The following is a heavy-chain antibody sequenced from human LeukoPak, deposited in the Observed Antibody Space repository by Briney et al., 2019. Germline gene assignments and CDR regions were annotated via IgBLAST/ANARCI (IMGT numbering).Heavy chain of an antibody. J-gene: IGHJ5*02. CDR3: AKDLAQDDCSSTSCLWGRNWFDP. CDR2: ISGSGGST. V-gene: IGHV3-23*01. D-gene: IGHD2-2*01. CDR1: GFTFSSYA. Sequence: QSGGSLRLSCAASGFTFSSYAMSWVRQAPGKGLEWVSAISGSGGSTYYADSVKGRFTISRDNSKNTLYLQMNSLRAEDTAVYYCAKDLAQDDCSSTSCLWGRNWFDPWGQGTLVTVSS.